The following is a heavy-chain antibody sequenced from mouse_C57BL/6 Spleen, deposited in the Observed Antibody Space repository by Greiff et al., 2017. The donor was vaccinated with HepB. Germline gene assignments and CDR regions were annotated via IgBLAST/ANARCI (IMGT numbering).Heavy chain of an antibody. V-gene: IGHV1-69*01. CDR1: GYTFTSYW. CDR2: IDPSDSYT. Sequence: QVQLQQPGAELVMPGASVKLSCKASGYTFTSYWMHWVKQRPGQGLEWIGEIDPSDSYTNYNQKFKGKSTLTVDKSSSTAYMQLSSLTSEDSAVYYCARKENFYFDYWGQGTTLTVSS. CDR3: ARKENFYFDY. J-gene: IGHJ2*01.